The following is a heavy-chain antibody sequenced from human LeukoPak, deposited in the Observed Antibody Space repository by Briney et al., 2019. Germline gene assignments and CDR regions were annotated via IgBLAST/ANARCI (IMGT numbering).Heavy chain of an antibody. CDR2: INHSGST. D-gene: IGHD1-26*01. CDR1: GGSFSGYY. J-gene: IGHJ3*02. V-gene: IGHV4-34*01. CDR3: GRVGATTDAFDI. Sequence: PSETLSLTCAVYGGSFSGYYWSWIRQPPGKGLEWIGEINHSGSTNYNPSLKSRVTISVDKSKDQFSLKLSSVTAADTAVYYCGRVGATTDAFDIWGQGTMVTVSS.